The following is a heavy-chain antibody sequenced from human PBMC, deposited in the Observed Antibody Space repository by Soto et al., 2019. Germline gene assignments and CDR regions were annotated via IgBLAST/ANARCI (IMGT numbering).Heavy chain of an antibody. CDR2: INPISGYT. CDR1: GYTFTAYY. J-gene: IGHJ5*02. CDR3: TKWGCDSGWNKKWFDP. D-gene: IGHD6-19*01. Sequence: ASVKVSCKSSGYTFTAYYLHWVRQAPGQGLEWMGWINPISGYTKYAQTFQGRVTMTRDTSINTAYMELRNLRSDDTAVYYCTKWGCDSGWNKKWFDPWGQETLVTSPQ. V-gene: IGHV1-2*02.